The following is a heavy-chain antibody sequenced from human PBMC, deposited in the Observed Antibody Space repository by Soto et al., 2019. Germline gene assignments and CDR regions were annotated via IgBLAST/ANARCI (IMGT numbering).Heavy chain of an antibody. CDR2: IIPIFGTA. J-gene: IGHJ6*02. Sequence: QVQLVQSGAEVKKPGSSVKVSCKASGGTFSSYAISWVRQAPGQGLEWMGGIIPIFGTANYAQKFQGRVTITADESASTAYMELSSLRSEDTAVYYCATGTTPGRPYYYYGMDVWGQGTTVTVSS. CDR3: ATGTTPGRPYYYYGMDV. CDR1: GGTFSSYA. V-gene: IGHV1-69*01. D-gene: IGHD1-7*01.